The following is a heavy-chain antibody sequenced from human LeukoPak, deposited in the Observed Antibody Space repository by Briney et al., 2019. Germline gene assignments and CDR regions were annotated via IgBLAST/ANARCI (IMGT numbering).Heavy chain of an antibody. D-gene: IGHD3-10*01. CDR1: GYTLTELS. V-gene: IGHV1-24*01. Sequence: GASVKVSCKVSGYTLTELSMHWVRQAPGKGLEWMGGFDPEDGETIYAQKFQGRVTMTEDTSTDTAYMELSSLRSDDTAVYYCAREPPYLWFGESDDRPVFDYWGQGTLVTVSS. CDR3: AREPPYLWFGESDDRPVFDY. J-gene: IGHJ4*02. CDR2: FDPEDGET.